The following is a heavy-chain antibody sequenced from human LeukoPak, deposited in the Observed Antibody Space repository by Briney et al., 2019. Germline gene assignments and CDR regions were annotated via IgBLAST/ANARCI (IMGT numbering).Heavy chain of an antibody. Sequence: ETLSLTCTVSGGSISSYYWSWVRQAPGKGLEWVANIKQDGSEKYYVDSVKGRFTISRDNAKNSLYLQMNSLRAEDTAVYYCARDRLERRPGAYYYYGMDVWGQGTTVTVSS. CDR3: ARDRLERRPGAYYYYGMDV. J-gene: IGHJ6*02. D-gene: IGHD1-1*01. V-gene: IGHV3-7*01. CDR2: IKQDGSEK. CDR1: GGSISSYY.